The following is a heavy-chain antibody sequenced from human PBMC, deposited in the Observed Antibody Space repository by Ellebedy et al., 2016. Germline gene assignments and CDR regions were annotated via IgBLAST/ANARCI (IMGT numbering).Heavy chain of an antibody. CDR1: GGSITSYH. Sequence: GSLRLSXTVSGGSITSYHWSWIRLSPGKGLEWIGYIYSNGRTRYNPSLQSRVTISVDTSKNQCSLTLSSVTAADTAVYYCARHDRMDVWGQGTSVAVSS. CDR3: ARHDRMDV. CDR2: IYSNGRT. V-gene: IGHV4-59*08. J-gene: IGHJ6*02.